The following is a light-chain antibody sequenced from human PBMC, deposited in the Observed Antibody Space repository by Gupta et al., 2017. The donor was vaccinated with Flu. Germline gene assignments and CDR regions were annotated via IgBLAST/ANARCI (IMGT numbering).Light chain of an antibody. CDR2: DAS. J-gene: IGKJ2*01. CDR3: QQRSNWPGYT. V-gene: IGKV3-11*01. Sequence: EIVLTQSPATLYLSPGESATLSCRASQSVSSYLAWYQQKPGQAPRLLIYDASNRATGIPARFSGSGSGTDFTLTISSLEPEDFAVYYCQQRSNWPGYTFGQGTKLEIK. CDR1: QSVSSY.